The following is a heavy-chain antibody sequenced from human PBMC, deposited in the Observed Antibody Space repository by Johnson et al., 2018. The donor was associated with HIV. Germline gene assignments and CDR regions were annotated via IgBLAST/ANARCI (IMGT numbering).Heavy chain of an antibody. Sequence: VQLVESGGGLVQPGGSLRLSCAASGFTFSSYWMHWVRQAPGKGLVWVSRINSDGSSTSYAAPVKGRFTISRDDSKNTLYLQMNSLKTEDTAVYYCTTCTGGVCYWNAFDIWGQGTMVTV. D-gene: IGHD2-8*02. CDR1: GFTFSSYW. J-gene: IGHJ3*02. V-gene: IGHV3-74*01. CDR3: TTCTGGVCYWNAFDI. CDR2: INSDGSST.